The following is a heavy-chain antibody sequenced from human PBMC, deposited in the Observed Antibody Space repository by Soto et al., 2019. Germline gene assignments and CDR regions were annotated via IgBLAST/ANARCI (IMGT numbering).Heavy chain of an antibody. Sequence: PGGSLRLSCAASGFTFSSYAMSWVRQAPGKGLEWVSAISGSGGSTYYADSVKGRFTISRDNSKNTLYLQMNSLRAEDTAVYYCAKTGSRHGGGDDYYGMDVWGQGTTVTVSS. CDR1: GFTFSSYA. V-gene: IGHV3-23*01. J-gene: IGHJ6*02. CDR2: ISGSGGST. CDR3: AKTGSRHGGGDDYYGMDV. D-gene: IGHD2-21*02.